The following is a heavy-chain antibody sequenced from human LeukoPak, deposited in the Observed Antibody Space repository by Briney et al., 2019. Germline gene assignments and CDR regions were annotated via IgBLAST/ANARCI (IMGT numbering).Heavy chain of an antibody. CDR1: GGSISSYY. J-gene: IGHJ4*02. CDR3: ARHRVAAAGAWGPFDY. Sequence: SETLSLTCTVSGGSISSYYWSWMRQPPGKGLEWIGYIYYSGSTNYNPSLKSRVTISVDTSKNQFSLKLSSVTAADTAVYYCARHRVAAAGAWGPFDYWGQGTLVTVSS. V-gene: IGHV4-59*08. CDR2: IYYSGST. D-gene: IGHD6-13*01.